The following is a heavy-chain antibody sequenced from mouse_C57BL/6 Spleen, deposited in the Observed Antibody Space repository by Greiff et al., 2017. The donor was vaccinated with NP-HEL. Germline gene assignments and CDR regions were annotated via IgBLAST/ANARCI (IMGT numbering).Heavy chain of an antibody. V-gene: IGHV3-6*01. D-gene: IGHD3-2*02. CDR3: ARDGDSSGLFDY. J-gene: IGHJ2*01. CDR2: ISYDGSN. CDR1: GYSITSGYY. Sequence: EVKLQESGPGLVKPSQSLSLTCSVTGYSITSGYYWNWIRQFPGNKLEWMGYISYDGSNNYNPSLKNRISITRDTSKNQFYLKLNSVTTEDTATYYCARDGDSSGLFDYWGQGTTLTVSS.